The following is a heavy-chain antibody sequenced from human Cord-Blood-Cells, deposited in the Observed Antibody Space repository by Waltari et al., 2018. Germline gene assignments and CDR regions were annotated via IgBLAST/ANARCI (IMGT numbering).Heavy chain of an antibody. CDR2: SNHSGST. V-gene: IGHV4-34*01. Sequence: QVQLQQWGAGLLKPSETLSLTCAVSGGSFSGYYWSWIRQPPGKGLAWVGASNHSGSTNYNPYLKSRGTISVYTSKNQFSLKLSSVTAADTAVYYCARGGGDYGDYDAFDIWGQGTMVTVSS. CDR1: GGSFSGYY. D-gene: IGHD4-17*01. CDR3: ARGGGDYGDYDAFDI. J-gene: IGHJ3*02.